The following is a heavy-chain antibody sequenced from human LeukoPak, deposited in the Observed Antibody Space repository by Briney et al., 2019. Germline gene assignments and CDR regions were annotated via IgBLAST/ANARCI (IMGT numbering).Heavy chain of an antibody. J-gene: IGHJ5*02. D-gene: IGHD4-17*01. CDR2: IYYSGST. V-gene: IGHV4-59*01. CDR1: GGSISSYY. CDR3: ARAVPGDYTLDP. Sequence: PSETLSLTCTVSGGSISSYYWSWIRQPPGKGLEWIGYIYYSGSTNYNPSLKSRVTISVDTSKNQFSLKLSSVTAADTAVYYCARAVPGDYTLDPWGQGTLVTVSS.